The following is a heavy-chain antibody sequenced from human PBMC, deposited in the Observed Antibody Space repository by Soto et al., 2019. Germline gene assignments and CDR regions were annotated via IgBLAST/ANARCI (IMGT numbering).Heavy chain of an antibody. CDR1: GLTFSIYG. J-gene: IGHJ4*02. Sequence: LRLSCAASGLTFSIYGMSWVRQAPGKGPEWVSGISASGGSTYYADSVKGRFTISRDNSKNTVYLQMNSLRAEDTASYYCASYYYHSSGYYHYFDYWGQGTLVTVSS. V-gene: IGHV3-23*01. CDR2: ISASGGST. CDR3: ASYYYHSSGYYHYFDY. D-gene: IGHD3-22*01.